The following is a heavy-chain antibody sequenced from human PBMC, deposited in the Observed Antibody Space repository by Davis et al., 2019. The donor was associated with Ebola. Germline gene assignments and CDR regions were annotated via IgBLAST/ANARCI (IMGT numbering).Heavy chain of an antibody. Sequence: ASVKVSCKASGYTFTSYYMHWVRQAPGQGLEWMGIINPSGGSTSYAQKFQGRVTMTRDTSTSTAYMELRSLRSDDTAVYYCARTIVVVPAAIGVWFDPWGQGTLVTVSS. CDR2: INPSGGST. D-gene: IGHD2-2*02. CDR3: ARTIVVVPAAIGVWFDP. J-gene: IGHJ5*02. CDR1: GYTFTSYY. V-gene: IGHV1-46*01.